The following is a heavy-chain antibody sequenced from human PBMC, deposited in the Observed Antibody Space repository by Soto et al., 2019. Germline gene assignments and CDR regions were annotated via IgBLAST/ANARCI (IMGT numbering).Heavy chain of an antibody. V-gene: IGHV4-59*02. CDR1: GGSVSSYD. Sequence: LHTLSLTCTVSGGSVSSYDWSWIRQPPGKGLEWIGYIYYSGSTNYNPSLKSRVTISVDTSKNQFSLKLSSVTAADTAVYYCARIPWIDYGDFREYYGMDVWGQGTTVTVSS. CDR3: ARIPWIDYGDFREYYGMDV. J-gene: IGHJ6*02. CDR2: IYYSGST. D-gene: IGHD4-17*01.